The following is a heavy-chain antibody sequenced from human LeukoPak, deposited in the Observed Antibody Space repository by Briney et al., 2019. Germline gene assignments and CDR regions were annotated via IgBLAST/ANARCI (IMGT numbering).Heavy chain of an antibody. D-gene: IGHD5-18*01. J-gene: IGHJ4*02. CDR1: GFTFSAYG. Sequence: GGSLRLSCAASGFTFSAYGMSWVRQSPRKGLEWVSGVSGADGTTYYADSVKGRFTISRDNAKNTLYLQMNSLRAEDTAVYYCARKLNVDTAMVSQDYWGQGTLVTVSS. V-gene: IGHV3-23*01. CDR2: VSGADGTT. CDR3: ARKLNVDTAMVSQDY.